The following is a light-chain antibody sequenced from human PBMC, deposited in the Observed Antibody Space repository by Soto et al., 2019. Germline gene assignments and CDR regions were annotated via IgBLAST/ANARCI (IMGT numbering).Light chain of an antibody. Sequence: DVQMTKYPSSLSASVGDRVTITCWASQSINNWLAWYQQKPGKAPKFLIYDASTLETGVPSRFSGSASGTEVTLTISGLQPEDVARYYCQQDGTYPLTVGGGTRVEL. CDR2: DAS. J-gene: IGKJ4*01. CDR1: QSINNW. CDR3: QQDGTYPLT. V-gene: IGKV1-5*01.